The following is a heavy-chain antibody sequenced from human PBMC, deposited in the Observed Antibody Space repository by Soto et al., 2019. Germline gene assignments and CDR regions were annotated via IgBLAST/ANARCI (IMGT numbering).Heavy chain of an antibody. Sequence: LRISCAASGFTVSSNYMSWVRQAPGKGLEWVSVIYSGGSTYYADSVKGRFTISRDNSKNTLYLQMNSLRAEDTALYYCAKGEYTYGLFDYWGPGTLVTVSS. CDR1: GFTVSSNY. V-gene: IGHV3-53*01. CDR3: AKGEYTYGLFDY. CDR2: IYSGGST. J-gene: IGHJ4*02. D-gene: IGHD5-18*01.